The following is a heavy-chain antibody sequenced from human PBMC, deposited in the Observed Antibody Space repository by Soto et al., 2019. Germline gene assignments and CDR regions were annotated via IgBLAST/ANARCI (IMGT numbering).Heavy chain of an antibody. D-gene: IGHD5-18*01. CDR3: ARGGDSYTIFDY. J-gene: IGHJ4*02. Sequence: QVQLQQSGPGLVKPSQTLSLTCTVSGGSISSGGFYWSWIRQYPGKGLEWIGYIYHSGSTYYNPSLKSRLSMSIATSKNQFSLKLSSVTAADTALYFCARGGDSYTIFDYWGQGTRVTVSS. CDR1: GGSISSGGFY. V-gene: IGHV4-31*03. CDR2: IYHSGST.